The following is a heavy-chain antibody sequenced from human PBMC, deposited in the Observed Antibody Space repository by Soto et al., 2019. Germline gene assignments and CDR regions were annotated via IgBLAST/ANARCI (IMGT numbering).Heavy chain of an antibody. CDR3: ARCSDFWSGYPWFDP. Sequence: SETLCLTCTVSGGSISSSSYYWGWIRQPPGKGLEWIGTIYYSGATYYNPSLKSRVTISVDTSKNEFSLNLRSVTAADTAVYYCARCSDFWSGYPWFDPWGQGTLVTVSS. J-gene: IGHJ5*02. CDR1: GGSISSSSYY. CDR2: IYYSGAT. D-gene: IGHD3-3*01. V-gene: IGHV4-39*01.